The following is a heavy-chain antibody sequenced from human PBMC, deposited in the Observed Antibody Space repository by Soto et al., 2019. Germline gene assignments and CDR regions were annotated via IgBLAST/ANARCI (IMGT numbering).Heavy chain of an antibody. CDR1: GGSISSYY. CDR3: ARATDYDYVWGATDGMDV. CDR2: IYYSGST. J-gene: IGHJ6*02. V-gene: IGHV4-59*01. Sequence: SETLSLTCTVSGGSISSYYWSWIRQPPGKGLEWIGYIYYSGSTNYNPSLKSRVTISVDTSKNQFSLKLSSVTAADTAVYYCARATDYDYVWGATDGMDVWGQGTTVTVSS. D-gene: IGHD3-16*01.